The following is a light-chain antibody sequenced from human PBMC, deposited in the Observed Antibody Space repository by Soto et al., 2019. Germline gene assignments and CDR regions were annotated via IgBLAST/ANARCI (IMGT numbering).Light chain of an antibody. J-gene: IGLJ1*01. Sequence: QSVRTQPPSASGSPGHSVAISCTGTSSDVGGYNYVSWYQQHPGKAPKLMIYEVNKRPSGVPDRFSGSKSGNTASLTVSGLQAEDEADYYCTSYTSSSTLDVFGTGTKVTVL. CDR3: TSYTSSSTLDV. CDR2: EVN. V-gene: IGLV2-8*01. CDR1: SSDVGGYNY.